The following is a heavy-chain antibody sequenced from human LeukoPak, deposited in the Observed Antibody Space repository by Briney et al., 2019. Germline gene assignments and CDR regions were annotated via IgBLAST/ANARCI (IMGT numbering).Heavy chain of an antibody. V-gene: IGHV4-4*02. CDR1: GFTFDDYG. J-gene: IGHJ5*02. CDR3: ARDLGADYGDYIFDP. D-gene: IGHD4-17*01. Sequence: GSLRLSCAASGFTFDDYGMSWVRQAPGKGLEWIGEIYHSGSTNYNSSLKSRVTISVDKSKNQFFLKLSSVTAADTAVYYCARDLGADYGDYIFDPWGQGTLVTVSS. CDR2: IYHSGST.